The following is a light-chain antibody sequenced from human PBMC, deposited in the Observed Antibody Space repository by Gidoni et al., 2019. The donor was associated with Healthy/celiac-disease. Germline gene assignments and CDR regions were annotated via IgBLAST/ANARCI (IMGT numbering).Light chain of an antibody. CDR3: QQSYNTPRT. J-gene: IGKJ2*01. Sequence: DIQMTQSPSSLSASVGDRVTITCRASQSISSYLNWYQQKPGKAPKLLIFAASNLQSGVPSRFSGSGSETDFTLTISSLQPEDFATYFCQQSYNTPRTFGQGTKLEIK. CDR1: QSISSY. CDR2: AAS. V-gene: IGKV1-39*01.